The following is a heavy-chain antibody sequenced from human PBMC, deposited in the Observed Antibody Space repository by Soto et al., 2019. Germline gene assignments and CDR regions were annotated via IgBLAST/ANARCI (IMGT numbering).Heavy chain of an antibody. Sequence: ELQLLESGGGLIQPGGSLRLSCAASGFTFSTYAMSWVRQAPGEGLDWVSTISNDADRSYYVASVEGRFTISRDNSKNTLFLQMDSLRADDSALYFCSIYGGNLWGQGALVTVSS. CDR2: ISNDADRS. CDR1: GFTFSTYA. V-gene: IGHV3-23*01. D-gene: IGHD3-16*01. CDR3: SIYGGNL. J-gene: IGHJ5*02.